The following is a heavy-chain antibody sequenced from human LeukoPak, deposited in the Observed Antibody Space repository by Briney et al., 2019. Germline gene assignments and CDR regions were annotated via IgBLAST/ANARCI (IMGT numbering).Heavy chain of an antibody. CDR2: IKQDGSEK. CDR3: ARVSRGIVVVPAASHYYYYYYMDV. CDR1: GFTFSSYW. J-gene: IGHJ6*03. D-gene: IGHD2-2*01. Sequence: QSGGSLRLSCAASGFTFSSYWMSWVRQAPGKGLEWVANIKQDGSEKYYVDSVKGRFTISRDNAKNSLYLQMNSLRAEDTAVYYCARVSRGIVVVPAASHYYYYYYMDVWGKGTTVTVSS. V-gene: IGHV3-7*01.